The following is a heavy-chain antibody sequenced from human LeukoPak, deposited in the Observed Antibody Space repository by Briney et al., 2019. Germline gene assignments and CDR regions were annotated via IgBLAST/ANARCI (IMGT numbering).Heavy chain of an antibody. CDR2: IYTSGST. J-gene: IGHJ4*02. CDR1: GGSISSGSYY. V-gene: IGHV4-61*02. CDR3: ARTRYYYNSRSYGAPYYFDY. Sequence: SETLSLTCTVSGGSISSGSYYWSWIRQPPGKGLEWIGRIYTSGSTNYNPSLKSRVTISVDTSKNQFSLKLSSVTAADTAVYYCARTRYYYNSRSYGAPYYFDYWGQGTLVTVSS. D-gene: IGHD3-10*01.